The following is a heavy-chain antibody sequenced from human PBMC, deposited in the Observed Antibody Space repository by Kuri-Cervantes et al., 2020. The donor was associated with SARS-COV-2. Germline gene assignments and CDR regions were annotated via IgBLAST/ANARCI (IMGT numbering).Heavy chain of an antibody. Sequence: GESLKISCAASGFTFSNAWMSWVRQAPGKGLEWVAVISYDGTNKYYADFVKGRFTISRDNSNNTLYLQMNSLRVEDTAVYYCARVPYYYDSSGFFYFDYWGQGTLVTVSS. V-gene: IGHV3-30-3*01. D-gene: IGHD3-22*01. J-gene: IGHJ4*02. CDR3: ARVPYYYDSSGFFYFDY. CDR1: GFTFSNAW. CDR2: ISYDGTNK.